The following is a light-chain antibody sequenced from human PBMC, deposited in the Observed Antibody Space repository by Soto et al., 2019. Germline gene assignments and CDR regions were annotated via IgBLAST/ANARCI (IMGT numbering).Light chain of an antibody. CDR1: SSDVGAYNY. V-gene: IGLV2-14*01. J-gene: IGLJ1*01. Sequence: QSALTQPASVSGSPGQSVTISCTGTSSDVGAYNYVSWYQQHPGKTPKRMIYDVSNRPSWVSSRFSGSKSGNTAALSISGLQAEDEADDYCISHTGSTTPYVVETGTKLTVL. CDR2: DVS. CDR3: ISHTGSTTPYV.